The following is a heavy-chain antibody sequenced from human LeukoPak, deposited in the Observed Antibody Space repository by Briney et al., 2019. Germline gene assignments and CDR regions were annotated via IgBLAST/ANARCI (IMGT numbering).Heavy chain of an antibody. V-gene: IGHV4-59*01. Sequence: SETLSLTCTVSGGSISSYYWSWIRQPPGKGLEWIGYIYYTGSTDNNPSLKSRVTISVDTSKNQFSLKLSSVTAADTAVYYCARFQGTYYYYGMDVWGQGTTVTVSS. CDR1: GGSISSYY. CDR3: ARFQGTYYYYGMDV. CDR2: IYYTGST. D-gene: IGHD1-1*01. J-gene: IGHJ6*02.